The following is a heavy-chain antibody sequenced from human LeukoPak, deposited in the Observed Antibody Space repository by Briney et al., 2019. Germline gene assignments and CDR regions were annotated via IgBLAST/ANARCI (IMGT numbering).Heavy chain of an antibody. Sequence: SGTLSLTCAVSGGSISSSNWWSWVRQPPGKGLEWIGEIYHSGSTNYNPSLKSRVTISVDKSKNQFSLKLSSVTAADTAAYYCAGLKYSSGWYGMDVWGKGTTVTVSS. CDR3: AGLKYSSGWYGMDV. V-gene: IGHV4-4*02. J-gene: IGHJ6*04. CDR1: GGSISSSNW. D-gene: IGHD6-19*01. CDR2: IYHSGST.